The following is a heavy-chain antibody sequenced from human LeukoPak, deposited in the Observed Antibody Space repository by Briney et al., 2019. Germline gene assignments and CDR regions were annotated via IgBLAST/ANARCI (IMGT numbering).Heavy chain of an antibody. CDR1: GYTFTGYY. J-gene: IGHJ3*02. D-gene: IGHD2-15*01. Sequence: ASVKVSCKTSGYTFTGYYMHWVRQAPGQGLEWMGWINPNSGGTNYAQKFQGRVTMTRDTSISTAYMELSRLRSDDTAVYYCARESSRYCSGGSCYRVGAFDIWGQGTMVTVSS. V-gene: IGHV1-2*02. CDR2: INPNSGGT. CDR3: ARESSRYCSGGSCYRVGAFDI.